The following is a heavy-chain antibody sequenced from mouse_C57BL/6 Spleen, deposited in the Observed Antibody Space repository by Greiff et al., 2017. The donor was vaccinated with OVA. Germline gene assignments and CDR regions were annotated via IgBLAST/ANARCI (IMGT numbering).Heavy chain of an antibody. CDR2: INPNNGGT. V-gene: IGHV1-26*01. J-gene: IGHJ3*01. D-gene: IGHD1-1*01. CDR3: AGPDYYGSSSPFAY. CDR1: GYTFTDYY. Sequence: VQLQQSGPELVKPGASVKISCKASGYTFTDYYMNWVKQSHGKSLEWIGDINPNNGGTSYNQKFKGKATLTVDKSSSTAYMELRSLTSEDSAVYYGAGPDYYGSSSPFAYWGQGTLVTVSA.